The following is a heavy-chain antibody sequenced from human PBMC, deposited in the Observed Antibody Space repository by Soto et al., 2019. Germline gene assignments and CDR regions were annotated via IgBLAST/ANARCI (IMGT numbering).Heavy chain of an antibody. Sequence: QVQLQESGPGLVEPSGTLSLTCVVSGDSISSSHWWSWVRQPPGKGLEWIGEIFHSGTTKDNPSLESRVTMSVDKSNNLLSLMRSSVTAADTAVYYCSRQLERGGLPEGFEYWGQGTLATVSS. CDR2: IFHSGTT. D-gene: IGHD1-1*01. CDR3: SRQLERGGLPEGFEY. V-gene: IGHV4-4*02. J-gene: IGHJ4*02. CDR1: GDSISSSHW.